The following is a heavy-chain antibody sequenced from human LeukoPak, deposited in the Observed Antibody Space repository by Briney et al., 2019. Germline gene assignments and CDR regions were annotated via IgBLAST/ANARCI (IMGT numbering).Heavy chain of an antibody. V-gene: IGHV3-23*01. CDR1: GFTFSSYA. CDR2: ISGSGGGT. Sequence: GGSLRLSCAASGFTFSSYAMSGVRQAPGKGLEWVSAISGSGGGTYYADSVKGRFTISRDNSKNTLYLQMNSLRAEDTAVYYCAKLTLAYYDSSGYYFNDAFDIWGQGTMVTVSS. CDR3: AKLTLAYYDSSGYYFNDAFDI. J-gene: IGHJ3*02. D-gene: IGHD3-22*01.